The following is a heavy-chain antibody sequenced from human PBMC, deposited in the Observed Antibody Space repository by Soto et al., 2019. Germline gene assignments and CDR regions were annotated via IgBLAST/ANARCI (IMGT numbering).Heavy chain of an antibody. D-gene: IGHD2-15*01. V-gene: IGHV1-69*08. CDR3: ARERRGGDCSGGSCYLGY. Sequence: QVPLVQSGAEVKKPGSSVKVSCKASGGTFSSYTISWVRQAPGQGLEWMGRIIPILGIANYAQKFQGRVTITADKSTSTAYMELSSLRSEDTAVYYCARERRGGDCSGGSCYLGYWGQGTLVTVSS. J-gene: IGHJ4*02. CDR2: IIPILGIA. CDR1: GGTFSSYT.